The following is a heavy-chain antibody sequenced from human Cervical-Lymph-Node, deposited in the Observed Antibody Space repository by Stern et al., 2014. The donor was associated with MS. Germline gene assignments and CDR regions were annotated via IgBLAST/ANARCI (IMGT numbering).Heavy chain of an antibody. CDR2: ITNDGIA. Sequence: EVQLVESGGGVIQPGGSLRLSCTASGFTVSRDYMTWVRQAPGKGLAWVSLITNDGIAFNTDAVMGRFTISRDDSKNTVYLRMTSLRAEDTAMYYCARDTSSPERSDWWGQGTLVTVSS. D-gene: IGHD1-1*01. J-gene: IGHJ4*02. V-gene: IGHV3-53*01. CDR1: GFTVSRDY. CDR3: ARDTSSPERSDW.